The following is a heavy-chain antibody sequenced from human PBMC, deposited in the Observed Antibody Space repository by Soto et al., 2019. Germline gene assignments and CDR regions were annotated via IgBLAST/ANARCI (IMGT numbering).Heavy chain of an antibody. Sequence: QVQLQESGPGLVKPSETLSLTCSFSGGSMSRYYWSWIRQPPGKGLEWIGNIHETGSTNYNAPLKRRVPLSFDTSKSALALHLTSVTAADTAVYYCARDVRPTGLTYFDLWGRGTLVTVSS. D-gene: IGHD2-8*01. CDR3: ARDVRPTGLTYFDL. CDR1: GGSMSRYY. CDR2: IHETGST. V-gene: IGHV4-59*12. J-gene: IGHJ2*01.